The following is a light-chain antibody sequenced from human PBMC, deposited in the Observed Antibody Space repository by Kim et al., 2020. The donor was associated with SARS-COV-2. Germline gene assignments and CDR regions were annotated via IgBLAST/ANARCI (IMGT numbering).Light chain of an antibody. CDR1: KLGEKY. Sequence: VAPGQTASITCTGDKLGEKYACWYQQKPGQAPVLVIYEDSKRPSGIPERFSGSNSGNTATLTISGTQAMDEADYYCQAWDSSTGVFGGGTKVTVL. J-gene: IGLJ2*01. CDR2: EDS. CDR3: QAWDSSTGV. V-gene: IGLV3-1*01.